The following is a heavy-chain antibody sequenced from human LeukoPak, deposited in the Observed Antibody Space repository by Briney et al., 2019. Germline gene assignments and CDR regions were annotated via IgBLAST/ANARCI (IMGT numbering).Heavy chain of an antibody. D-gene: IGHD3-10*01. V-gene: IGHV6-1*01. J-gene: IGHJ3*02. CDR3: ARDTYYYGSGSSGVDAFDI. Sequence: SQTLSLTCAISGDSVSSNSAAWNWIRQSPSRGLEWLGRTYYRSKWYNDYAVSVKRRITINPDTYKNQFSLQLNSVTPEDTAVYYCARDTYYYGSGSSGVDAFDIWGQGTMVTVSS. CDR1: GDSVSSNSAA. CDR2: TYYRSKWYN.